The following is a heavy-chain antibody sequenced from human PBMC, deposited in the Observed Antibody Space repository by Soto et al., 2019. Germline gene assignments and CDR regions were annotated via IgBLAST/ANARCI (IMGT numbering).Heavy chain of an antibody. CDR3: ARSGVIAWYFDL. CDR2: IIPIFGTA. D-gene: IGHD3-16*02. J-gene: IGHJ2*01. V-gene: IGHV1-69*13. CDR1: GGTFSSYA. Sequence: GASVKVSCKASGGTFSSYAISWVRQAPGQGLEWMGGIIPIFGTANYAQKFQGRVTITADESTSTAYMELSSLRSEDTAVYYCARSGVIAWYFDLWGRGTLVTVSS.